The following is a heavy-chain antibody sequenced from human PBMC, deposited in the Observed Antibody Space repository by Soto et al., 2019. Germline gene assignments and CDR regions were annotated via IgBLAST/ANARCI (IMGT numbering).Heavy chain of an antibody. CDR3: ARDLIRGSSFAYYYYGMDV. V-gene: IGHV3-30-3*01. J-gene: IGHJ6*02. CDR1: GFTFSSYA. Sequence: VGSLRLSCAASGFTFSSYAMHWVRQAPGKGLEWVAVISYDGSNKYYADSVKGRFTISRDNSKNTLYLQMNSLRAEDTAVYYCARDLIRGSSFAYYYYGMDVWGQGTTVTVSS. CDR2: ISYDGSNK. D-gene: IGHD6-6*01.